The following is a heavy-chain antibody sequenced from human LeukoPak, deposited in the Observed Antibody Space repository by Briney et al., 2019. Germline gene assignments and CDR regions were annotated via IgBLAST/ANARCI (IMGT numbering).Heavy chain of an antibody. Sequence: GGSLRLSCAASGFSVSTKYMNWVRQAPGKGLEWVSILYSGSDTYYANSVKGRFTISRDSSKNILFLQMNDLRAEDTAVYYCARVGDHFHWYLDLWGRGTLVAVSS. CDR1: GFSVSTKY. D-gene: IGHD3-10*01. J-gene: IGHJ2*01. V-gene: IGHV3-53*01. CDR2: LYSGSDT. CDR3: ARVGDHFHWYLDL.